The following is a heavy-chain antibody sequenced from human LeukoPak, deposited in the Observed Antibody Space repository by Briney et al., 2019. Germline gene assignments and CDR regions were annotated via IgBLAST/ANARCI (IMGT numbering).Heavy chain of an antibody. V-gene: IGHV3-23*01. CDR3: AKVGTKFLEWLHSGLYYYMDV. CDR1: GFTFSSYA. Sequence: GGSLRLSCAASGFTFSSYAMSWVRQAPGKGLEWVSAISGSGGSTYYADSVKGRFTISRDNSKNTLYLQMNSLRAEDTAVYYCAKVGTKFLEWLHSGLYYYMDVWGKGTTVTVSS. D-gene: IGHD3-3*01. CDR2: ISGSGGST. J-gene: IGHJ6*03.